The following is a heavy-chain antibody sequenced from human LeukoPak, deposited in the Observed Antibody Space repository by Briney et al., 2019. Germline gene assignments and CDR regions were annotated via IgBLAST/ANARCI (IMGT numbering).Heavy chain of an antibody. Sequence: ASVKVSCTASGYTFTSYDINWVRQATGQGLEWMGWMNPNSGNTGYAQKFQGRVTMTRNTSISTAYMELSSLRSEDTAVYYCARVIRGAPTNWFDPWGQGALVTVSS. CDR1: GYTFTSYD. V-gene: IGHV1-8*01. J-gene: IGHJ5*02. CDR3: ARVIRGAPTNWFDP. CDR2: MNPNSGNT. D-gene: IGHD1-26*01.